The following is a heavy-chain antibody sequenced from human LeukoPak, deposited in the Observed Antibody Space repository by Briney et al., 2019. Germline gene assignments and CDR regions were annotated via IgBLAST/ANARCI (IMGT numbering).Heavy chain of an antibody. V-gene: IGHV1-18*04. Sequence: ASVKVSCKASGYTFTSYGISWVRQAPGQGLEWMGWISAYNGNTNYAQKLQGRVTMTTDTSTSTAYMELRSLRSGDTAVYYCARGTQAIGSGWYYFDYWGQGTLVTVSS. J-gene: IGHJ4*02. CDR1: GYTFTSYG. D-gene: IGHD6-19*01. CDR2: ISAYNGNT. CDR3: ARGTQAIGSGWYYFDY.